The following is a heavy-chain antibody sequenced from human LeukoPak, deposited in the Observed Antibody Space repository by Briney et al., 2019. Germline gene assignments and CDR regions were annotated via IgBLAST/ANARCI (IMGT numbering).Heavy chain of an antibody. CDR3: SKESNYDSSGYFN. Sequence: GGSLRLSCAASGLFFSSFGIHWVRQPPGKGLEWVAFIRFDGSTTYYAESVKGRFTVSRDNSKLTAYLQVNSLRAEDTAVYYCSKESNYDSSGYFNWGQGTLVTVS. D-gene: IGHD3-22*01. V-gene: IGHV3-30*02. CDR1: GLFFSSFG. CDR2: IRFDGSTT. J-gene: IGHJ4*02.